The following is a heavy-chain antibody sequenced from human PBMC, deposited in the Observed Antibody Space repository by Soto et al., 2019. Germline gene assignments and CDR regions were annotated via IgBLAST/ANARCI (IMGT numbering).Heavy chain of an antibody. J-gene: IGHJ4*02. D-gene: IGHD3-10*01. Sequence: PGGSLRLSCAASGFTCSSYAMIWVRQAPGKGLERVSAISGSCGSTYYADSVKGRFTISRDNSKSTLYLQMNNRRAEDTAVYYCAKDRLLLLWFGNLSARERYFEYWRQGSLVTVSS. CDR2: ISGSCGST. CDR3: AKDRLLLLWFGNLSARERYFEY. CDR1: GFTCSSYA. V-gene: IGHV3-23*01.